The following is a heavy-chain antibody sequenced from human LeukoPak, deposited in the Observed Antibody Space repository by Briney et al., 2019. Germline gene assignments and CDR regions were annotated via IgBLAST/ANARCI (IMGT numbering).Heavy chain of an antibody. J-gene: IGHJ4*02. D-gene: IGHD6-19*01. CDR2: MNPNSGNT. CDR1: GYTFTSYD. CDR3: ARGSIAVAGILVY. Sequence: ASVKVSCKASGYTFTSYDINWVRQATGQGLEWMGWMNPNSGNTGYAQKFQGRVTMTRNTSTSTAYMELSSLRSEDTAVYYCARGSIAVAGILVYWGQGTLVTVSS. V-gene: IGHV1-8*01.